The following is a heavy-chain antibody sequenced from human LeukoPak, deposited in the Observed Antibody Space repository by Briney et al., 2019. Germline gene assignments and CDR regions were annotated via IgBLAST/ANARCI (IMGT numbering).Heavy chain of an antibody. D-gene: IGHD6-25*01. V-gene: IGHV4-31*03. CDR3: AREGGFYRPLDY. CDR1: GVSMTSGGYH. CDR2: IYYTGST. J-gene: IGHJ4*02. Sequence: SETLSLTCTVSGVSMTSGGYHWSWIRQHPEKGLEWIGYIYYTGSTYYNPSLKSRVSMSVDTSKNQFSLKLSSVTAADTAVYYCAREGGFYRPLDYSGQGTLVTVSS.